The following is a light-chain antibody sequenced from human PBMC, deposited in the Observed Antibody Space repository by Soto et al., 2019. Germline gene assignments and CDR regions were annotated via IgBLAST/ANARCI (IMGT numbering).Light chain of an antibody. Sequence: EIVLPQSPDTLSLSPGEGAALSCLASQSVSSYLAWYQQKPGQAPRLLIYDASNRATGIPARFSGSGSGTDFTLTISSLEPEDFAVYYCQQRSNWPITFGQGTRLEI. CDR2: DAS. CDR3: QQRSNWPIT. J-gene: IGKJ5*01. V-gene: IGKV3-11*01. CDR1: QSVSSY.